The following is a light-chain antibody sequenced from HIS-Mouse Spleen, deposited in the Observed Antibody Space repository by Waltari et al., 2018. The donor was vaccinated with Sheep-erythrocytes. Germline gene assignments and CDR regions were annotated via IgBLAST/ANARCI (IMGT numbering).Light chain of an antibody. J-gene: IGLJ3*02. CDR3: CSYAGSSTWV. Sequence: QSALTQPASVSGSPGQSITISCTGSSSDVGSYTLVSWYQQPPGKAPKLLIYEGSKRPSGVSTGFSGSKSGNTSSLTISGLQAEDEADYYCCSYAGSSTWVFGGGTKLTVL. CDR2: EGS. CDR1: SSDVGSYTL. V-gene: IGLV2-23*01.